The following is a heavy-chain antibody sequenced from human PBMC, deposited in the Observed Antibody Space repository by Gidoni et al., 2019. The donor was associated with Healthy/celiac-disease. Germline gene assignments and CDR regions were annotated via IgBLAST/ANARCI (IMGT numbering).Heavy chain of an antibody. CDR3: ARSIVVVPAAKYYYYYYGMDV. D-gene: IGHD2-2*01. CDR1: GGSISSSSYY. Sequence: QLQLQESGPGLVKPSETLSLTCTVSGGSISSSSYYWGWLRQPPGKGLEWIGSIYYSGSTYYNPSLKSRVTISVDTSKNQFSLKLSSVTAADTAVYYCARSIVVVPAAKYYYYYYGMDVWGQGTTVTVSS. V-gene: IGHV4-39*07. J-gene: IGHJ6*02. CDR2: IYYSGST.